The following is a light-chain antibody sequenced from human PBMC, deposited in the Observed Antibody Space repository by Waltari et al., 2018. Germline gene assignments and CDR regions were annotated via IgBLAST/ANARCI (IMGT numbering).Light chain of an antibody. V-gene: IGKV3-11*01. CDR3: QQRINWPLT. J-gene: IGKJ4*01. CDR2: DAS. Sequence: IVLTQSPATLSLSPGERAILSCRASQSVSSYLTWYQQKPGQAPRLLIYDASNRATGTPARFSGSGSGTDFTLTISSLEPEDFAVYYCQQRINWPLTFGGGTNVEIK. CDR1: QSVSSY.